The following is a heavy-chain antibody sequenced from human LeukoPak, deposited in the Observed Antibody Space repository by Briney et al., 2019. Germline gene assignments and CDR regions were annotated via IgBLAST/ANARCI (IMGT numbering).Heavy chain of an antibody. V-gene: IGHV3-13*01. Sequence: GGSLRLSYAASGFTFNNNEMHWVRHTAGKGLEWVSAVGIAADTFYAGSVKGRFSISRDNAESFLFLQMNSLRAGDTAVYYCAREGRMGTADAFDVWGQGTMVTVSS. D-gene: IGHD1-14*01. CDR3: AREGRMGTADAFDV. J-gene: IGHJ3*01. CDR1: GFTFNNNE. CDR2: VGIAADT.